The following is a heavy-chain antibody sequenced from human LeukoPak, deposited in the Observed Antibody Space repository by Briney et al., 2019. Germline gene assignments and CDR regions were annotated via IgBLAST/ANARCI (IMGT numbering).Heavy chain of an antibody. J-gene: IGHJ4*02. CDR1: GFTFSSYS. D-gene: IGHD3-9*01. Sequence: GGSLRLSCAASGFTFSSYSMHWVRQAPGKGLEWVSSISSSSSYIYYPDSVKGRFTISRDNAKNSLYLQMKSLRAEDTAVYYCARDLVPAYYDILTGYSLDLRGGYFDYWGQGTLVTVSS. CDR2: ISSSSSYI. V-gene: IGHV3-21*01. CDR3: ARDLVPAYYDILTGYSLDLRGGYFDY.